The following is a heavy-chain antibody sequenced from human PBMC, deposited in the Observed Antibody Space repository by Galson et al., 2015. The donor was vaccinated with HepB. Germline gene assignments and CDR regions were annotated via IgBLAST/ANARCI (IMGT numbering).Heavy chain of an antibody. D-gene: IGHD2-21*02. CDR3: ARAKHQGDGPDY. J-gene: IGHJ4*02. V-gene: IGHV4-31*03. Sequence: TLSLTCTVSGGSISSGVYYWSWIRQHPGKGLAWIGYIYYSGSTYYNPSLKSRVTISVDTSKNQFSLKLSSVTAADTAVYYCARAKHQGDGPDYWGQGTLVTVSS. CDR2: IYYSGST. CDR1: GGSISSGVYY.